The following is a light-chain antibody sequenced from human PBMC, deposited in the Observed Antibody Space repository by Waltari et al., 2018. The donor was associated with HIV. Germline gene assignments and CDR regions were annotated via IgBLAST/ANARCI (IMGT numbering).Light chain of an antibody. V-gene: IGKV1-33*01. CDR3: QQYDNLPYT. J-gene: IGKJ2*01. CDR1: QDISNY. Sequence: DIQMTQSPSSLSASVGDRVTITCQASQDISNYLNWYQRKPGKAPKLLIYDASNLETGVPSRFSGSGSGTDFTVTISSLQPEDIATYYCQQYDNLPYTFGQGTKLEIK. CDR2: DAS.